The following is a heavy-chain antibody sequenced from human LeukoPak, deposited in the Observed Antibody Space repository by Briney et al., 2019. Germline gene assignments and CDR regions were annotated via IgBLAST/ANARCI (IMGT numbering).Heavy chain of an antibody. CDR1: GFTFSSYG. Sequence: GGSLRLSCAASGFTFSSYGMHWVRQAPGKGLEWVAVISYDGSNKYHADSVKGRFTISRDNSKNTLYLQMNSLRAEDTAVYYCAKEWARVGYCSGGSCYNYFDYWGQGTLVTVSS. V-gene: IGHV3-30*18. CDR2: ISYDGSNK. D-gene: IGHD2-15*01. J-gene: IGHJ4*02. CDR3: AKEWARVGYCSGGSCYNYFDY.